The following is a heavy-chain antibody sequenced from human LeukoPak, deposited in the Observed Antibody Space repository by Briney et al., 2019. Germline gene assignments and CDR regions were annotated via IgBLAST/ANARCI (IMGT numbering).Heavy chain of an antibody. D-gene: IGHD6-13*01. V-gene: IGHV3-53*01. CDR2: IDRGGNT. J-gene: IGHJ4*02. Sequence: PGGSLRLSCAASGFTVSGNYMSWVRQAPGKGLEWVSLIDRGGNTYYADFVKGRFTISRDNSENMLYLQMNSLRAEDTAVYYCARVGSSFYYFDYWGQGTLVTVSS. CDR1: GFTVSGNY. CDR3: ARVGSSFYYFDY.